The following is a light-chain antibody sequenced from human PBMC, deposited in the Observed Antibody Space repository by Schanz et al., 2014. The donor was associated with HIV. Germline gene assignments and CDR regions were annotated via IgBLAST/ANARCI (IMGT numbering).Light chain of an antibody. CDR3: SSYEGIHNWV. CDR2: EVI. Sequence: QSALTQPASVSGSPGQSITISCTGTSSDVGGYNHVSWYQQHPGKAPKLMIYEVIKRPSGVPDRFSGSKSGSTASLTVSGLQAEDEADYYCSSYEGIHNWVFGGGTKLTVL. J-gene: IGLJ2*01. CDR1: SSDVGGYNH. V-gene: IGLV2-8*01.